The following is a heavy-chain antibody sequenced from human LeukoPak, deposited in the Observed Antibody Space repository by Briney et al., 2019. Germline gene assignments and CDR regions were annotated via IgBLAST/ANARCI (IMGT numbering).Heavy chain of an antibody. J-gene: IGHJ4*02. Sequence: AASVKVSCKASGYTFINNWMHWVRQAPGQGLEWVGLINPTGTTTLYAQKFQGRVTMTRNTSISTAYMELSSLRSEDTAVYYCARESAYSSSWSDFDYWGQGTLVTVSS. V-gene: IGHV1-46*01. CDR1: GYTFINNW. D-gene: IGHD6-13*01. CDR3: ARESAYSSSWSDFDY. CDR2: INPTGTTT.